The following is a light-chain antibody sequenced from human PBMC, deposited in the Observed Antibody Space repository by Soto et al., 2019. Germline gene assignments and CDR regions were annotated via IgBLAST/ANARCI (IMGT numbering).Light chain of an antibody. CDR1: SSDVGGYNY. V-gene: IGLV2-14*01. CDR3: SSYTSSSTWV. J-gene: IGLJ3*02. Sequence: QSALTQPASVSGSPGQSITISCTGTSSDVGGYNYVSWYQQNPGKAPKLLIYEVSNRPSGVSNRFSGSKSGNTASLTISGLQADDEADYHCSSYTSSSTWVFGGGTKLTVL. CDR2: EVS.